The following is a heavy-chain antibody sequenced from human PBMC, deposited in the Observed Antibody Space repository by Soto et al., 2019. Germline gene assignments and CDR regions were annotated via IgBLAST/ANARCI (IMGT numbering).Heavy chain of an antibody. V-gene: IGHV4-39*01. Sequence: SETLSLTCTVSGGSVSSGSYYWSWIRQPPGKGLEWIGSIYYSGSTNYNPSLKSRVTISVDTSKNQFSLKLSSVTAADTAVYYCARHYIAVAGEYFQHWGQGTLVTVSS. J-gene: IGHJ1*01. D-gene: IGHD6-19*01. CDR1: GGSVSSGSYY. CDR3: ARHYIAVAGEYFQH. CDR2: IYYSGST.